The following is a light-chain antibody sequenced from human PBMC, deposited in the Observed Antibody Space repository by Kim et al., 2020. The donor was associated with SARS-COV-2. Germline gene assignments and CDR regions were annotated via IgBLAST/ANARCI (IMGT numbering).Light chain of an antibody. CDR2: KNN. CDR1: SSNIGNNF. V-gene: IGLV1-47*01. CDR3: RSCDDSLDVRV. Sequence: QSVLTQAPSASGTPGQIVTIYCSGSSSNIGNNFVYWYQQLPGTAPKVLIHKNNKRPSGVSDRFSGFKSGTSASLSITGLRSEDEADYYCRSCDDSLDVRVFGGGTQLTVL. J-gene: IGLJ3*02.